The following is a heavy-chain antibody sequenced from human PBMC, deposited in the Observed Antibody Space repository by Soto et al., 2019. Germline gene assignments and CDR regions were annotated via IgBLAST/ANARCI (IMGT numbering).Heavy chain of an antibody. CDR1: GDTFNSYA. CDR3: ARDWECPGASCVLRGGWFDT. CDR2: LIPVFGTS. D-gene: IGHD2-15*01. Sequence: QVQLVQSGAEVKKPGSSVTVSCKASGDTFNSYAVSWVRQDPGQGLEWMGVLIPVFGTSNYAQKFQGRLPISADDSTSTIYMELRSQRCGDTAVYYCARDWECPGASCVLRGGWFDTWGQGTLFTVSS. J-gene: IGHJ5*02. V-gene: IGHV1-69*12.